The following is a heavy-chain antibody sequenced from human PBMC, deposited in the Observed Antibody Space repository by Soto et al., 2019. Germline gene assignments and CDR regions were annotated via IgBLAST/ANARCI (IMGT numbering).Heavy chain of an antibody. CDR2: IWHDGTNK. Sequence: PGGSLRLSCEASGFTFNSFGMHWVRQAPGKGLEWVAMIWHDGTNKYYVDSVKGRFTISRDNSKDTLYLQMNNLRAEDTAVYYCARAPRGNYGYPSYFDYWGQGTLVTVSS. J-gene: IGHJ4*02. D-gene: IGHD3-10*01. CDR3: ARAPRGNYGYPSYFDY. V-gene: IGHV3-33*01. CDR1: GFTFNSFG.